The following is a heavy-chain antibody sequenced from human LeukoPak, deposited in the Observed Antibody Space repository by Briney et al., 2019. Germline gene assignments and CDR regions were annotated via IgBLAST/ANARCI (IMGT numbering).Heavy chain of an antibody. D-gene: IGHD6-19*01. CDR3: ARFSVAGTVQANWFDP. CDR2: ISSSSSTI. CDR1: GFTFSSYS. J-gene: IGHJ5*02. Sequence: GGSLRLSCAASGFTFSSYSMNWVRQAPGKGLEWVSYISSSSSTIYYADSVKGRFTISRDSAKNSLYLQMNSLRAEDTAVYYCARFSVAGTVQANWFDPWGQGTLVTVSS. V-gene: IGHV3-48*01.